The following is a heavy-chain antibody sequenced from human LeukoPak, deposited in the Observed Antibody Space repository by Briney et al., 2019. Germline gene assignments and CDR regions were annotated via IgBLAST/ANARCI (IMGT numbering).Heavy chain of an antibody. CDR1: GGSFSGYY. CDR3: ATNPVYCSSTSCCSYDY. J-gene: IGHJ4*02. V-gene: IGHV4-34*01. D-gene: IGHD2-2*01. Sequence: SETLSLTCAVYGGSFSGYYWSWIRQSPGKGLEWIGSIYHSGNTYYNPSLKSRVTISVDTSKNQFSLKLSSVTAADTAVYYCATNPVYCSSTSCCSYDYWGQGTLVTVSS. CDR2: IYHSGNT.